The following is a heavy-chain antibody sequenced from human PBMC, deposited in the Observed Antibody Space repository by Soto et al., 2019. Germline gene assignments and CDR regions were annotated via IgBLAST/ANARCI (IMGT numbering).Heavy chain of an antibody. CDR3: ARVQGLRFRTIERIEYYRGMDV. Sequence: SVKVSCKASGGTFSSYAISWVRQAPGQGLEWMGGIIPIFGTANYAQKFQGRVTITADESTSTAYMELSSLRSEDTAVYYCARVQGLRFRTIERIEYYRGMDVWGQGTTVTVSS. V-gene: IGHV1-69*13. CDR2: IIPIFGTA. J-gene: IGHJ6*02. CDR1: GGTFSSYA. D-gene: IGHD5-12*01.